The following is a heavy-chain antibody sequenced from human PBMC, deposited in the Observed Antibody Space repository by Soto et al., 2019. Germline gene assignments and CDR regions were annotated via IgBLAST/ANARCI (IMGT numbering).Heavy chain of an antibody. CDR2: IYHSGST. J-gene: IGHJ4*02. V-gene: IGHV4-4*02. CDR1: GGSVSSSNW. CDR3: ASVGSDYDNSGYYLR. Sequence: TLSLTCIVSGGSVSSSNWWSWVRQPPGQVLEWIGEIYHSGSTTYNPSLKSRATISVDKSENQFSLRLKSATAADTAVYYCASVGSDYDNSGYYLRWGTETLVIASA. D-gene: IGHD3-22*01.